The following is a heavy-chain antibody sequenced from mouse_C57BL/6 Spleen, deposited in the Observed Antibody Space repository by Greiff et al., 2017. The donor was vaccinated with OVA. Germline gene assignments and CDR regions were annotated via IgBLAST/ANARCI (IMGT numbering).Heavy chain of an antibody. J-gene: IGHJ4*01. CDR3: ARPYDYEGTYAMDY. CDR2: IYPGDGDT. CDR1: GYAFSSSW. V-gene: IGHV1-82*01. Sequence: VQLVESGPELVKPGASVKISCKASGYAFSSSWMNWVKQRPGKGLEWIGRIYPGDGDTNYNGKFKGKATLTADKSSSTAYMQLSSLTSEDSAVYFCARPYDYEGTYAMDYWGQGTSVTVSS. D-gene: IGHD2-4*01.